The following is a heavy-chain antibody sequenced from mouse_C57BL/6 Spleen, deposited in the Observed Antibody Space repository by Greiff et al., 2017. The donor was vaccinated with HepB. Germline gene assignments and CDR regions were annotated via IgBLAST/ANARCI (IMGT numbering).Heavy chain of an antibody. J-gene: IGHJ4*01. CDR3: VIHYYGSRYAMDY. V-gene: IGHV10-1*01. CDR2: IRSKSNNYAK. Sequence: EVKLVESGGGLVQPKGSLKLSCAASGFSFNTYAMNWVRQAPGKGLEWVARIRSKSNNYAKYYADSVKDRFTISRDDSESMLYLQMNNLKTEDTAMYYCVIHYYGSRYAMDYWGQGTSVTVSS. CDR1: GFSFNTYA. D-gene: IGHD1-1*01.